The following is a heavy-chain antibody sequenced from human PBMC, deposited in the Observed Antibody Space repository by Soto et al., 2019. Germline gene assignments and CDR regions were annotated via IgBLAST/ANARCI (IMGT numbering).Heavy chain of an antibody. J-gene: IGHJ4*02. CDR1: DVAFNGAW. CDR2: IKSKTDGETT. CDR3: TTDGHFDY. V-gene: IGHV3-15*01. Sequence: EVQLVESGGGLVKPGGSLRLSCAASDVAFNGAWMSWVRQAPGKGLEWVGRIKSKTDGETTDYAAPVKGRFTISRDDSRNTLFLQMNSLKTEDTAVYYCTTDGHFDYWGQGTLVTVSS.